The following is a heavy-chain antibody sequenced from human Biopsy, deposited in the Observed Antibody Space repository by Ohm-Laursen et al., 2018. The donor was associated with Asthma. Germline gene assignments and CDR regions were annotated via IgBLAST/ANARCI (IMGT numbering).Heavy chain of an antibody. CDR1: GGTFNTYV. Sequence: SVKVSCNSLGGTFNTYVIGWVRQAPGQGLEWIGGINSVFGTTTYPQKFQDRVTITADDSTSTVYMELSSLRSEDTAVYYCARKAGSCISRTCYSLDFWGRGTLVTVSS. CDR3: ARKAGSCISRTCYSLDF. J-gene: IGHJ4*02. V-gene: IGHV1-69*13. CDR2: INSVFGTT. D-gene: IGHD2-2*01.